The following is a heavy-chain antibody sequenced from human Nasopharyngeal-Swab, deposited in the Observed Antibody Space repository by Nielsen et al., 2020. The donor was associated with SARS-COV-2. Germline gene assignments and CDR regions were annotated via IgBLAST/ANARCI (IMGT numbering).Heavy chain of an antibody. CDR1: GGSISRGDYY. CDR3: ARDSLGTYYHYFDY. V-gene: IGHV4-30-4*01. Sequence: SETLSLTCTVSGGSISRGDYYWSWIRQPPGKGLEWIGYIYYSGSTYYNPSLKSRVTISVDTSKNQFSLKLSSVTAADTAVYYCARDSLGTYYHYFDYWGQGTLVTVSS. CDR2: IYYSGST. J-gene: IGHJ4*02. D-gene: IGHD3-22*01.